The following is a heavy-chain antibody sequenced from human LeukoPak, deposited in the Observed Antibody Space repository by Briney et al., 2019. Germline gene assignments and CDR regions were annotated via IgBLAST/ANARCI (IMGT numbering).Heavy chain of an antibody. CDR3: ARAPYCSGGSCYSYYYYGMDV. CDR1: GYTFTSYG. CDR2: ISAYNGNT. V-gene: IGHV1-18*04. Sequence: ASVKVSCKASGYTFTSYGISWVRQAPGQGLEWMGWISAYNGNTNYAQKLQGRVTMTTDTSTSTAYMELRSLRSDDTAVYYCARAPYCSGGSCYSYYYYGMDVWGKGTTVTVSS. D-gene: IGHD2-15*01. J-gene: IGHJ6*04.